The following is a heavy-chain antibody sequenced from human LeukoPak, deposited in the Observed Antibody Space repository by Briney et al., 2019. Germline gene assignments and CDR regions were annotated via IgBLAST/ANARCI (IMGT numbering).Heavy chain of an antibody. CDR3: ARLLFHLGSYYHDY. V-gene: IGHV1-18*01. D-gene: IGHD3-10*01. CDR2: ISTYNGNT. CDR1: GYTFSSYG. J-gene: IGHJ4*02. Sequence: ASVKVSCKASGYTFSSYGTSWVRQAPGQGLEWMGWISTYNGNTNYAQRLQGRVTMTTDTSASSAYMELRSLRSDDTAVYYCARLLFHLGSYYHDYWGQGTLVTVSS.